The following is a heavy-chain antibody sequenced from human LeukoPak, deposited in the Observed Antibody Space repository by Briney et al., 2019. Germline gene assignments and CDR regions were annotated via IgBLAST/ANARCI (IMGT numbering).Heavy chain of an antibody. V-gene: IGHV3-21*01. CDR2: ISSSSTYI. J-gene: IGHJ4*02. Sequence: GGSLRLSCAASGFTLSSYSMNWVRQAPGKGLEWVSSISSSSTYIYYADSVKGRFTISRDNVKNSLYLQMNSLRAEDTAVYYCARDHNIPTTVTTRCFDYWGQGTLVTVSS. CDR1: GFTLSSYS. CDR3: ARDHNIPTTVTTRCFDY. D-gene: IGHD4-17*01.